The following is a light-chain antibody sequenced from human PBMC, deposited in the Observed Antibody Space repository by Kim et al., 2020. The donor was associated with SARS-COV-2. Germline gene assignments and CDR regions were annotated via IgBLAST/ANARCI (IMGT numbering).Light chain of an antibody. V-gene: IGLV3-19*01. CDR1: SLRTYY. CDR2: GKN. CDR3: NSRDNSGDHVV. J-gene: IGLJ2*01. Sequence: ALGQTVRITCQGDSLRTYYASWYQQRTGQAPILVIYGKNNRPSGIPDRFSGSSSGNTASLTVTGAQAVDEAYYYCNSRDNSGDHVVFGGGTQLTVL.